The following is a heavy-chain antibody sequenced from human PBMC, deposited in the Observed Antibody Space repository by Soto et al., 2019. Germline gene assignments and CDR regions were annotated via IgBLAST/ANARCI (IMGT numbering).Heavy chain of an antibody. V-gene: IGHV3-30-3*01. D-gene: IGHD2-2*02. CDR2: ISYDGSNK. Sequence: QVQLVESGGGVVQPGRSLRLSCAASGFTFSSYAMHWVRQAPGKGLEWVAVISYDGSNKYYADSVKGRFTISRDNSKNTLYLQMNSLRAEDTAVYYCARPYTWYYFDYWGQGTLVTVSS. J-gene: IGHJ4*02. CDR1: GFTFSSYA. CDR3: ARPYTWYYFDY.